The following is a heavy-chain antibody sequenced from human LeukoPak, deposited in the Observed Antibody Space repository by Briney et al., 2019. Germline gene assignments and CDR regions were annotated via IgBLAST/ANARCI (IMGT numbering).Heavy chain of an antibody. D-gene: IGHD1-26*01. J-gene: IGHJ4*02. V-gene: IGHV4-31*03. Sequence: SETLSLTCTVSGGSISSDYWSWIRQHPGRGLEWLGYIYYTGSAYYDPPLKSRVSISVDTSKNQFYLKLSSVTAADTAVYYCARDVIVGNGYYFDLWGQGTLVTVSS. CDR3: ARDVIVGNGYYFDL. CDR1: GGSISSDY. CDR2: IYYTGSA.